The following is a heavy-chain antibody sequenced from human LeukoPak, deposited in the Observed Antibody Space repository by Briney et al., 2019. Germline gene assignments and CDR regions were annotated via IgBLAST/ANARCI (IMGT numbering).Heavy chain of an antibody. CDR2: ISYDGSNK. J-gene: IGHJ4*02. CDR1: GFTFSSYG. V-gene: IGHV3-30*03. D-gene: IGHD3-10*01. CDR3: AYYYGSGSTRGYYFDY. Sequence: GRSLRLSCAASGFTFSSYGMHWVRQAPGKGLEWVAVISYDGSNKYYADSVKGRSTISRDNSKNTLYLQMNSLRAEDTAVYYCAYYYGSGSTRGYYFDYWGQGTLVTVSS.